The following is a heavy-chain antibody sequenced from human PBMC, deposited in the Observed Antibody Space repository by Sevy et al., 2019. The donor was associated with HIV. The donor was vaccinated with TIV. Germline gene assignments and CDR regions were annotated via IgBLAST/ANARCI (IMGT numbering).Heavy chain of an antibody. CDR2: IIPIFGTA. D-gene: IGHD2-15*01. CDR1: GGTFSSYA. CDR3: ARGDIVVVVAASDYYYGMDV. V-gene: IGHV1-69*13. Sequence: ASVKVSCKASGGTFSSYAISWVRQAHGQGLEWMGGIIPIFGTANYAQKFQGRVTITADESTSTAYMELSSLRSEDTAVYYCARGDIVVVVAASDYYYGMDVWGQGTTVTVSS. J-gene: IGHJ6*02.